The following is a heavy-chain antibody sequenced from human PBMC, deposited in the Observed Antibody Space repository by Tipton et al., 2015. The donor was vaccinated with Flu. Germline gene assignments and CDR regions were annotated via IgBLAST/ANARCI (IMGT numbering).Heavy chain of an antibody. CDR2: IYNTGKT. V-gene: IGHV4-4*07. D-gene: IGHD3-10*01. CDR3: ARDLSYSAYFYMDV. J-gene: IGHJ6*03. Sequence: LRLSCSVSGVSNRNYYWSWIRQPAGEGLEWIGHIYNTGKTSYNPSLKSRVTMSIDTSKNQFSLKLRSVTAADTAVYYCARDLSYSAYFYMDVWGKGTTVTVSS. CDR1: GVSNRNYY.